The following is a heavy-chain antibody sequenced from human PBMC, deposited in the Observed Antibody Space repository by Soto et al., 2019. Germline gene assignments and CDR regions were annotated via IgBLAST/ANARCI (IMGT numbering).Heavy chain of an antibody. V-gene: IGHV1-18*01. Sequence: QVQLVQSGAEVKKPGASVKVSCKASGYTFTSYGISWVRQAPGQGLEWMGWISAYNGNTNYAQKLQGRVTMTTDTSTSTAYVELRSLRSDDTAVYYCAIEGDCSSTSCYWVFDYWGQGTLVTVSS. CDR1: GYTFTSYG. J-gene: IGHJ4*02. D-gene: IGHD2-2*01. CDR3: AIEGDCSSTSCYWVFDY. CDR2: ISAYNGNT.